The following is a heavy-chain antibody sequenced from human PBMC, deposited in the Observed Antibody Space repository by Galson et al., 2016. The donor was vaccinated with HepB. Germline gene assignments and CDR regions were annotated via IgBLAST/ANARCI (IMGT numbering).Heavy chain of an antibody. CDR1: GGSISNSTW. CDR3: ARGLVGGTGGRH. V-gene: IGHV4-4*02. D-gene: IGHD1-26*01. CDR2: TYHSGST. J-gene: IGHJ4*02. Sequence: LTCAVSGGSISNSTWWSWVRQPPGKGLEWIGETYHSGSTNYNPSLKSRVTMSVDKSNNQFSLNLRSVTAADTAVYYCARGLVGGTGGRHWGQGTLVTVSS.